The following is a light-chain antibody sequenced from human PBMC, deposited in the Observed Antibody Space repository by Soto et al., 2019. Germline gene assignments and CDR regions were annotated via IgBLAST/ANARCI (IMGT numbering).Light chain of an antibody. CDR2: AAS. Sequence: EIALTQSPDTLSLSPGDRATLSCRASQNVGSSYVAWYQQKPGQAPRLLIFAASRRASGIPDRFSGSGSGTDFTLTIGRLEPEDVAVYYCQQYGVSPTFGGGTKVEIK. J-gene: IGKJ4*01. CDR3: QQYGVSPT. V-gene: IGKV3-20*01. CDR1: QNVGSSY.